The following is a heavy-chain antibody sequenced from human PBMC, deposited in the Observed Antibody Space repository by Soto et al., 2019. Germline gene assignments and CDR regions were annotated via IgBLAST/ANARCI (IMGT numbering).Heavy chain of an antibody. CDR3: VKGAGDNYGYCSGGSCYWKAWFDP. CDR2: ISSNGGST. J-gene: IGHJ5*02. CDR1: GFTFSSYA. D-gene: IGHD2-15*01. V-gene: IGHV3-64D*06. Sequence: GGSMRLSCSASGFTFSSYAMHWVRQAPGKGLEYVSAISSNGGSTYYADSVKGRFTISRDNSKNTLYLQMSSLRAEDTAVYYCVKGAGDNYGYCSGGSCYWKAWFDPWGQGTLVTVSS.